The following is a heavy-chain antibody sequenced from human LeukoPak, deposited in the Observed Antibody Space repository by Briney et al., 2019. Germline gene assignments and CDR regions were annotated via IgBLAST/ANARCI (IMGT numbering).Heavy chain of an antibody. CDR3: ARKQWLVRSWFDP. V-gene: IGHV3-23*01. Sequence: GGSLRLSCAASGFTVSSDYMSWVRQAPGKGLEWVSSISVSAGSTYYADSVKGRFTISRDNSKNTLYLQMNSLRAEDTAVYYCARKQWLVRSWFDPWGQGTLVTVSS. CDR2: ISVSAGST. D-gene: IGHD6-19*01. CDR1: GFTVSSDY. J-gene: IGHJ5*02.